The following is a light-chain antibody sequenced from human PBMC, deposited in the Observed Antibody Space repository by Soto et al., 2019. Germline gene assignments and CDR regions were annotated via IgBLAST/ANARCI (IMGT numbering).Light chain of an antibody. CDR2: GAS. CDR3: QQYSNWWT. J-gene: IGKJ1*01. CDR1: QSISSN. Sequence: EIVMTQSPATLSVSPGERATLSCRASQSISSNLAWYQQKPGQAPSLLIYGASTRATGIPARFSGSGSGTEFTLTISSLQSEDFAVYYCQQYSNWWTFGQGTKVEI. V-gene: IGKV3-15*01.